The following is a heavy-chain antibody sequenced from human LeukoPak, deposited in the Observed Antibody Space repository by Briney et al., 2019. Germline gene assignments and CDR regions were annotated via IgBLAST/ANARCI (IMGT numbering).Heavy chain of an antibody. D-gene: IGHD2-21*02. J-gene: IGHJ4*02. Sequence: PGGSLRLSCAASRFTFDDYAMHWVRQAPGKGLESVSLISGDGGSTYYADSVKGRFTISRDNSKNSLYLQMNSLRTEDTALYYCAKDSGDCGGDCYSFDYWGQGTLVTVSS. CDR3: AKDSGDCGGDCYSFDY. CDR1: RFTFDDYA. CDR2: ISGDGGST. V-gene: IGHV3-43*02.